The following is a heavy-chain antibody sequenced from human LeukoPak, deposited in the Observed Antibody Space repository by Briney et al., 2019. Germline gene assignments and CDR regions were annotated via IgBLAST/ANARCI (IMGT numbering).Heavy chain of an antibody. V-gene: IGHV4-34*01. CDR2: INHSGST. D-gene: IGHD3-22*01. J-gene: IGHJ3*02. Sequence: SETLSLTCAVYGGSFSVYYWSWIRQPPGKGLEWIGEINHSGSTNYNPSLKSRVTISVDTSKNQFSLKLSSVTAADTAVYYCARGERLNTMTQGGCAFDIWGQGTMVTVSS. CDR3: ARGERLNTMTQGGCAFDI. CDR1: GGSFSVYY.